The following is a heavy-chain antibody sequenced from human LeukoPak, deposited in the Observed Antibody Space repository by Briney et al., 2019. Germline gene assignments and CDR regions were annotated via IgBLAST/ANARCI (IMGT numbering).Heavy chain of an antibody. J-gene: IGHJ6*03. CDR3: ARGCFGGSYYYYYYYMDV. V-gene: IGHV3-74*01. Sequence: PGGSLRLSCAASGFTFGNYGMSWVRQAPGKGLVWVSRINSDGSSTSYADSVKGRFTISRDNAKNTLYLQMNSLRAEDTAVYYCARGCFGGSYYYYYYYMDVWGKGTTVTISS. D-gene: IGHD1-26*01. CDR1: GFTFGNYG. CDR2: INSDGSST.